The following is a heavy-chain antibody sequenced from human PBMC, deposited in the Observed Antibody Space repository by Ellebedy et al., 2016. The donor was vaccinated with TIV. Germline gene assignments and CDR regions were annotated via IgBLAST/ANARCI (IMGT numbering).Heavy chain of an antibody. CDR2: IKSKADGGTT. CDR3: TTGRNWWGL. CDR1: GFTFSNAW. J-gene: IGHJ4*02. V-gene: IGHV3-15*01. D-gene: IGHD1-26*01. Sequence: GESLKLSCAASGFTFSNAWMSWVRQAPGKGLEWVGRIKSKADGGTTDYAAPVKGRLTISRDDSKNTLYLQMNSLKTEDTAVYYCTTGRNWWGLWGQGTLVTVSS.